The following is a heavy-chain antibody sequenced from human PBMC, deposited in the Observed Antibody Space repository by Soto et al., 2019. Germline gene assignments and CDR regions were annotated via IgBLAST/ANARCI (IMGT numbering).Heavy chain of an antibody. CDR1: EFTLRSYG. CDR2: ISSSSSTI. D-gene: IGHD2-2*01. V-gene: IGHV3-48*02. J-gene: IGHJ5*02. CDR3: ARDLSSTPNFDP. Sequence: GRPNRDPWTASEFTLRSYGMNWVPQAPGKGLEWVSYISSSSSTIYYADSVKGRFTISRDNAKNSLYLQMNSLRDEDTAVYYCARDLSSTPNFDPWGQGSLVTVSS.